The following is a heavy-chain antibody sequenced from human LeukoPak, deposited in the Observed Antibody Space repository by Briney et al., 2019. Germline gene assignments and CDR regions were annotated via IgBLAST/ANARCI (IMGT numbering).Heavy chain of an antibody. Sequence: GGSLRLSCAASGFTFSDYYMSWTRQAPGKGLEWVSYISSSSSYTNYADSVKGRFTISRDNAKNSLYLQMNSLRAEDTAVYYCARDRVCSGGSCYSGFDYWGQGTLVTVSS. CDR2: ISSSSSYT. CDR1: GFTFSDYY. CDR3: ARDRVCSGGSCYSGFDY. D-gene: IGHD2-15*01. J-gene: IGHJ4*02. V-gene: IGHV3-11*06.